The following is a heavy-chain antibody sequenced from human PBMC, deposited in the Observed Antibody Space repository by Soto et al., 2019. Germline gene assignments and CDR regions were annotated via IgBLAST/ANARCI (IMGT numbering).Heavy chain of an antibody. V-gene: IGHV1-46*01. CDR2: INPSGGST. D-gene: IGHD4-17*01. CDR1: GYTFTSYY. CDR3: ARSQDGDYRAGYYYYGMDV. J-gene: IGHJ6*02. Sequence: ASVKVSCKASGYTFTSYYMHWVRQAPGQGLEWMGIINPSGGSTSYAQKFQGRVTMTRDTSTSTVYMELSSLRSEDTAVYYCARSQDGDYRAGYYYYGMDVWGQGTTVTVSS.